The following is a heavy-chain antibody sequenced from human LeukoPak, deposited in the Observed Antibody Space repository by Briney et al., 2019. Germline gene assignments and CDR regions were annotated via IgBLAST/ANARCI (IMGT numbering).Heavy chain of an antibody. CDR2: IYYSGRT. CDR1: GGPIGSGGYY. V-gene: IGHV4-31*03. D-gene: IGHD5-12*01. CDR3: AGGVSWLRFQYYFDY. J-gene: IGHJ4*02. Sequence: SETLSLTCIVSGGPIGSGGYYWSWIRQHPGKGLEWIGSIYYSGRTYYNPSLKSRVTISVDTSKNQFSLKLSSVTAADTAVYYCAGGVSWLRFQYYFDYWGQGTLVTVSS.